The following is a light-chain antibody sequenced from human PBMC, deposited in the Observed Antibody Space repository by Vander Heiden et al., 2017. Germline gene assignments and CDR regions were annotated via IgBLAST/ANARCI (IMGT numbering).Light chain of an antibody. Sequence: QSVLTQPPSVSGAPGQRVTLSCTGSSSNIGANYGVHWYQHLPGTAPRLLIYGDNNRPSGVSDRFSGSKSGTSASLAITGLQPEDEADYYCQSYDSSLRASVFGGGTKLTVL. CDR2: GDN. J-gene: IGLJ3*02. CDR1: SSNIGANYG. V-gene: IGLV1-40*01. CDR3: QSYDSSLRASV.